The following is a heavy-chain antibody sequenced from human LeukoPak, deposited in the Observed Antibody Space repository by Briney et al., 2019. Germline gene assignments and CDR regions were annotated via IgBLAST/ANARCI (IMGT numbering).Heavy chain of an antibody. D-gene: IGHD2-15*01. V-gene: IGHV3-74*03. CDR2: INTGGNDI. CDR1: GFTFSAYW. Sequence: GGSLRLSCAASGFTFSAYWMHWVRQAPGKGLVWLSRINTGGNDITYADSAKGRFTISRDNAKNTLYLQMNSLTVEDTAVYFCTRSLVVGGTRPNDYWGQGTLVTVAS. J-gene: IGHJ4*02. CDR3: TRSLVVGGTRPNDY.